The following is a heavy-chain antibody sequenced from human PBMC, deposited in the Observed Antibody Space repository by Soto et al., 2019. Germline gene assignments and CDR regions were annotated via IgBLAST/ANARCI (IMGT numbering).Heavy chain of an antibody. CDR2: INWNSGTM. V-gene: IGHV3-9*01. D-gene: IGHD3-3*01. Sequence: EVQLVESGGGLVQPGTSLRLSCAASGFIFDDYAMNWVRQAPGKGLEWVSGINWNSGTMVYVDSVKGRFTISRDNAKNSLYLQMNRLRPEDTAFYFCAKGTEYGVVLMSTFDYWGQGTLVTVSS. J-gene: IGHJ4*02. CDR3: AKGTEYGVVLMSTFDY. CDR1: GFIFDDYA.